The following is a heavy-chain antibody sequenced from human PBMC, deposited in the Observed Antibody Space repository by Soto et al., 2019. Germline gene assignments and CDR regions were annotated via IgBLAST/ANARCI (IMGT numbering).Heavy chain of an antibody. D-gene: IGHD2-15*01. J-gene: IGHJ3*01. Sequence: PSETLSLTCTVSGGSISDNDYYWNWIRQPPGKGLEWIGTISHTGAAYYNPSLESRVVISVGTSENQFSLNLSSVTAADTAVYYCARLPYPATGSPAYGDDVFVLGGLGTRVTV. CDR3: ARLPYPATGSPAYGDDVFVL. V-gene: IGHV4-39*01. CDR2: ISHTGAA. CDR1: GGSISDNDYY.